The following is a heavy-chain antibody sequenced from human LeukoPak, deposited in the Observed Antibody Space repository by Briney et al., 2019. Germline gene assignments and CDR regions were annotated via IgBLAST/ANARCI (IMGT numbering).Heavy chain of an antibody. CDR3: AKVDGSGRYMDV. CDR2: IKQDGSEK. V-gene: IGHV3-7*01. CDR1: RLTFSIHW. D-gene: IGHD6-19*01. Sequence: GGTLRLSCAPSRLTFSIHWMNWVPQAPGKGLECVANIKQDGSEKYYVDSVKGQFTISRDNSKTTLYLQMNSLRAEDTAVYYCAKVDGSGRYMDVWGKGTTVTISS. J-gene: IGHJ6*03.